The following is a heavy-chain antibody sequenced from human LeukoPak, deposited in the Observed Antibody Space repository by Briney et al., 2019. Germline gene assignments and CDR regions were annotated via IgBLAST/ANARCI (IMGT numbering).Heavy chain of an antibody. Sequence: GGSLRLSCAASGFTFGDYGMHWVRQVPGKGLEWVSGLGWNSRPEDYADSVKGRYTISRDNAKSSLYLQMNSLRADDTALYYCVKRGGSDWYFDIWGRGTLVTVSS. CDR2: LGWNSRPE. CDR1: GFTFGDYG. V-gene: IGHV3-9*01. CDR3: VKRGGSDWYFDI. J-gene: IGHJ2*01.